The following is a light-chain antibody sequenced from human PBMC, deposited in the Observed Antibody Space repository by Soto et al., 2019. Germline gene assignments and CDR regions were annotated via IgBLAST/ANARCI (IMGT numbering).Light chain of an antibody. J-gene: IGKJ1*01. CDR1: QSVSSSY. CDR3: QQYGSSPLT. Sequence: EIVLTQSPGTLSLSPGERATLSCRASQSVSSSYLAWYQQKPGQAPRLLIYGASSRATGIPYRFSGSGSGIDFTLTISRLEPEDFAVYYCQQYGSSPLTFGQGTKVEIK. CDR2: GAS. V-gene: IGKV3-20*01.